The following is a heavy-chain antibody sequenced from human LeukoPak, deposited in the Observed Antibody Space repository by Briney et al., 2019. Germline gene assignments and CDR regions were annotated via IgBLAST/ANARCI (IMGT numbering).Heavy chain of an antibody. CDR2: ISYDGSNK. V-gene: IGHV3-30*03. CDR3: ARDVEAGDSSSWYYYYYYGMDV. CDR1: GFTFSDFD. D-gene: IGHD6-13*01. Sequence: GGSLILSCAASGFTFSDFDMHWVRQAPGKGLEWVAVISYDGSNKYYADSVKGRFTISRDNSKNTLYLQMNSLRAEDTAVYYCARDVEAGDSSSWYYYYYYGMDVWGQGTTVTVSS. J-gene: IGHJ6*02.